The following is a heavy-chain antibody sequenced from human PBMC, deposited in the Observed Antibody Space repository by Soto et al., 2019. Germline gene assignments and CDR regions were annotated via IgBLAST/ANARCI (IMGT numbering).Heavy chain of an antibody. CDR1: GFTFSSYS. D-gene: IGHD2-15*01. J-gene: IGHJ3*02. CDR2: ISSSSYI. Sequence: GSLRLSCAASGFTFSSYSMNWVRQAPGKGLEWVSSISSSSYIYYADSVKGRFTISRDNAKNSLYLQMNSLRAEDTAVYYCARDQGVDCSGGSCYDSSDAFDIWGQGTMVTVSS. CDR3: ARDQGVDCSGGSCYDSSDAFDI. V-gene: IGHV3-21*01.